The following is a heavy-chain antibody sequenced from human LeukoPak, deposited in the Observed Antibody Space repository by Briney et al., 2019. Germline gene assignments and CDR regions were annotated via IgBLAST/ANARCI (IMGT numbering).Heavy chain of an antibody. CDR2: ISDSGGST. J-gene: IGHJ4*02. D-gene: IGHD6-13*01. Sequence: GGSLRLSCAASGFTFNSYAMSWVRQAPGKGLEWVSGISDSGGSTSYADSVKGRFTISRDSSKNTLYLQMNSLRAEDTAVYYCAKVEGGWTAAGPNFDYWGQETLVTVSS. V-gene: IGHV3-23*01. CDR1: GFTFNSYA. CDR3: AKVEGGWTAAGPNFDY.